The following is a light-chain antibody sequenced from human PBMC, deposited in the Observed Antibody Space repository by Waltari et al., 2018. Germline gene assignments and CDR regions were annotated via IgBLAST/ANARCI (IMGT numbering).Light chain of an antibody. J-gene: IGKJ5*01. CDR1: QSTSSN. CDR2: EAS. CDR3: QQYNHWPPIT. V-gene: IGKV3-15*01. Sequence: EIVMTQSPDTLSVSPGERATFSCRASQSTSSNLARCQQKPGQGPRLLIYEASTRATSTPARFSGSGSGTDFTLTISSLQSEDSAVYYCQQYNHWPPITFGQGTRLEIK.